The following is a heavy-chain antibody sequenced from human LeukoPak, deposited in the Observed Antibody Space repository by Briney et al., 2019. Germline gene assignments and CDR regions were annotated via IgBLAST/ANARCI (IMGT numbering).Heavy chain of an antibody. Sequence: PSQTPSLTCAVSGGSISSGGYSWSWIRQPPGKGLEWIGYIYHSGSTYYNPSLKSRVTISVDRSKNQFSLKLSSVTAADTAVYYCARGKGGIAAAAWFDPWGQGTLVTVSS. CDR3: ARGKGGIAAAAWFDP. V-gene: IGHV4-30-2*01. J-gene: IGHJ5*02. CDR2: IYHSGST. CDR1: GGSISSGGYS. D-gene: IGHD6-13*01.